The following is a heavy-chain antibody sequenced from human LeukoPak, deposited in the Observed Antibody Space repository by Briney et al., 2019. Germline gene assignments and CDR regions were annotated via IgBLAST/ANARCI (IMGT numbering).Heavy chain of an antibody. J-gene: IGHJ3*02. CDR3: ARDLSSSWPDAFDI. V-gene: IGHV3-23*01. CDR2: ISGSGGST. Sequence: GGSLRLSCAATGFTVSSNYMSWVRQAPGKGLEWVSAISGSGGSTYYADSVKGRFTISRDNAKNSLYLQMNSLRAEDTAVYYCARDLSSSWPDAFDIWGQGTMVTVSS. D-gene: IGHD6-13*01. CDR1: GFTVSSNY.